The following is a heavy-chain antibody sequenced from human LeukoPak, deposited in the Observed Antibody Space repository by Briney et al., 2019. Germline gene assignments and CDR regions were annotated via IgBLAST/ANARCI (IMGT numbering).Heavy chain of an antibody. CDR2: INPNSGGT. V-gene: IGHV1-2*02. D-gene: IGHD2-15*01. Sequence: GASVNVSCKASGYTFTGYYMHWVRQAPGQGLEWMGWINPNSGGTNYAQKLQGRVTMTRETSISTAYMELSRLRSDDTAVYYCARVYCRGGSCFSLVFDYCGEGTPVTVSS. CDR3: ARVYCRGGSCFSLVFDY. CDR1: GYTFTGYY. J-gene: IGHJ4*02.